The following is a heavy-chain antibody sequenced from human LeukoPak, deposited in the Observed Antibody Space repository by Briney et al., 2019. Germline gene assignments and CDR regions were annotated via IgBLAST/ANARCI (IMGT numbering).Heavy chain of an antibody. Sequence: PGGSLRLSCAASGFTFSSYGMHWVRQAPGKGLEWVAFIRYDGSNKYYADSVKGRFTISRDNSKNTLYLQMNSLRAEDTAVYYCAKVGGYCSSTSCYHAFDIWGQGTMVTVSS. D-gene: IGHD2-2*01. CDR3: AKVGGYCSSTSCYHAFDI. CDR2: IRYDGSNK. J-gene: IGHJ3*02. V-gene: IGHV3-30*02. CDR1: GFTFSSYG.